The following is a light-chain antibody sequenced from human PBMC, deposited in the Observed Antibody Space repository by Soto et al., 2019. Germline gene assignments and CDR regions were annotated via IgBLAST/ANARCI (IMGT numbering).Light chain of an antibody. CDR1: QSLLHSNGYNY. J-gene: IGKJ1*01. CDR2: LGS. V-gene: IGKV2-28*01. Sequence: EIVMTQSPLTLPVTPGEPASISCTSSQSLLHSNGYNYLDWYXQKPGQSPQLLIYLGSNRASGVPDRFSGSGSGTDFTLKISRVEAEEVGVYYCRQPLQSGTFGKGTKVDIK. CDR3: RQPLQSGT.